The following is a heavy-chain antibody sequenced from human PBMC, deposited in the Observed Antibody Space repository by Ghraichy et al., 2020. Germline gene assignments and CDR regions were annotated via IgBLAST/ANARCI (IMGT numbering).Heavy chain of an antibody. D-gene: IGHD5-24*01. Sequence: GGSLRLSCAASGFNFTSSWMNWVRQAPGKGLEWVAGIKPDGSENYHVDSAEGRFTISRDNAKNSLYLQMNSLRVEDTAVYYCARDRAYKCFDYWGQGILVSVSS. CDR1: GFNFTSSW. CDR3: ARDRAYKCFDY. J-gene: IGHJ4*02. V-gene: IGHV3-7*03. CDR2: IKPDGSEN.